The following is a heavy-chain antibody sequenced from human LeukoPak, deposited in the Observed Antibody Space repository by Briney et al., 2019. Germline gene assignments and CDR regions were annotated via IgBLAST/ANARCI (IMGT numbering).Heavy chain of an antibody. CDR3: MKLPTMIIVIDTDFEY. Sequence: GGSLRLSCAASGFTFSYYWMSWVRQAPGKGLEWVANIKEDGSEKYSVDSVKGRFTISRDNSKNTLHLQMNNVRAEDTALYYCMKLPTMIIVIDTDFEYWGQGAQVTVSS. CDR2: IKEDGSEK. V-gene: IGHV3-7*03. J-gene: IGHJ4*02. CDR1: GFTFSYYW. D-gene: IGHD2-21*01.